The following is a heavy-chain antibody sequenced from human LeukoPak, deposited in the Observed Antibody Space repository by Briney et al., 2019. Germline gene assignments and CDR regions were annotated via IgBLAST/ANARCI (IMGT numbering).Heavy chain of an antibody. J-gene: IGHJ4*02. CDR2: ISGSGGRT. CDR3: AKDGDIVVVPAATSHLDY. V-gene: IGHV3-23*01. Sequence: PGGSLRLSCAASGFTFSSYAMSWVGQGPGKGLGWVSAISGSGGRTYYAGSVKGRFTISRDSSKNTLYLQMNSLRAEDTAVYYCAKDGDIVVVPAATSHLDYWGQGTLVTVSS. CDR1: GFTFSSYA. D-gene: IGHD2-2*01.